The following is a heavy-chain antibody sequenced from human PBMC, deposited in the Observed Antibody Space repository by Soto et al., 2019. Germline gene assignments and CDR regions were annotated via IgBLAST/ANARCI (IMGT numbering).Heavy chain of an antibody. V-gene: IGHV3-23*01. Sequence: EVQLLESGGGLVQPGGSLRLSCGASGFTFSDNAMTWVRQASGKGLEWVSSISDDGDRTYYADSVKGRFTISRDNSKNTLFLQMSSLGAEDTAVYYCAKSLSTAVNYGLDVWGQGTSVTVSS. CDR1: GFTFSDNA. CDR2: ISDDGDRT. D-gene: IGHD2-2*01. CDR3: AKSLSTAVNYGLDV. J-gene: IGHJ6*02.